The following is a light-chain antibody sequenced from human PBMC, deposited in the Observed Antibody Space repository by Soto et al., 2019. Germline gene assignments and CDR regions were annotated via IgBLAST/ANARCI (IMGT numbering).Light chain of an antibody. J-gene: IGKJ1*01. CDR3: QQYRRSPRT. V-gene: IGKV3-20*01. CDR2: AAS. Sequence: EIVLTQSPGTLSLSPGERATLSCRASESISSTFLAWYQQRPRQAPRLLIFAASSRATGIPDRFGGSGSGTDFTLTISRLEPEDFAVYYCQQYRRSPRTFGQGTTVEIK. CDR1: ESISSTF.